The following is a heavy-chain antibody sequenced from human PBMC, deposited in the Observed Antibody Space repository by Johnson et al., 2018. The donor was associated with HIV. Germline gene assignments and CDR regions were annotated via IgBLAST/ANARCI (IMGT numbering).Heavy chain of an antibody. CDR1: GFTFSSYA. CDR2: ISYDGTNK. D-gene: IGHD4-17*01. Sequence: QMLLVESGGGLVQPGGSLRLSCAASGFTFSSYAMHWVRQAPGKGLEWVAIISYDGTNKYYADSVKGRFTISRDNSKSMLYLQMNSLRAEDTAVYYCARPSVVTTLTTTPWAFDIWGQGTMVTVSS. J-gene: IGHJ3*02. V-gene: IGHV3-30*04. CDR3: ARPSVVTTLTTTPWAFDI.